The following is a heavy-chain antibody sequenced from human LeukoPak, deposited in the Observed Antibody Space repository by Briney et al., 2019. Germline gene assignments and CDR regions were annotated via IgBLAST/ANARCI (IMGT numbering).Heavy chain of an antibody. CDR3: ARLLGDTMVRGVDYYYYMDV. Sequence: PSETLSLTCTVSGGSISSYYWGWIRQPPGKGLEWIGSIYYSGSTYYNPSLKSRVTISVDTSKNQFSLKLSSVTAADTAVYYCARLLGDTMVRGVDYYYYMDVWGKGTTVTVSS. CDR1: GGSISSYY. J-gene: IGHJ6*03. CDR2: IYYSGST. D-gene: IGHD3-10*01. V-gene: IGHV4-39*01.